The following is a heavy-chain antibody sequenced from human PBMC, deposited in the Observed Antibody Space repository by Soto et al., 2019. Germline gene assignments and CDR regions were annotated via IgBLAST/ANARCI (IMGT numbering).Heavy chain of an antibody. D-gene: IGHD3-16*01. CDR1: GDSITNNHW. V-gene: IGHV4-4*02. CDR3: ASKLGPYYYGLDV. Sequence: SETLSLTCTVYGDSITNNHWWTWVRQSPGKGPEMIGEIYHTGHANYNPSLNSRVAISVDKSKNQFSLTLNSVAAADTAVYYCASKLGPYYYGLDVWGQGTTVTVSS. J-gene: IGHJ6*02. CDR2: IYHTGHA.